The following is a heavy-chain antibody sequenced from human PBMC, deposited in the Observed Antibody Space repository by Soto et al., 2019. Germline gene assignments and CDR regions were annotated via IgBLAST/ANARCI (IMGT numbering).Heavy chain of an antibody. J-gene: IGHJ6*02. D-gene: IGHD3-10*01. CDR1: GGSMSSRRYY. CDR3: ARLPLAYCYMVRGVAYGMDV. Sequence: PETLSLSCTVSGGSMSSRRYYWGWIRQRPGKGLEWIGSIYYSGSTYYNPSLKSRVTISVDTSKNQFSLKLSSVTAADTAVYYCARLPLAYCYMVRGVAYGMDVWGQGTTVT. V-gene: IGHV4-39*01. CDR2: IYYSGST.